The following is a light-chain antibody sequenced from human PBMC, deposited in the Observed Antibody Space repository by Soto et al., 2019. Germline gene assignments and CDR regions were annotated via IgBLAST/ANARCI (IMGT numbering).Light chain of an antibody. CDR2: AAS. CDR3: QQYGSSGT. J-gene: IGKJ1*01. CDR1: QSVSSRF. Sequence: IVLTQSPCTLSLSPGERATLSCRTSQSVSSRFLAWYQQKAGQAPRLLIYAASSRATGIPDRFSGSGSGTDFTLTISRLEPEDFAVYYCQQYGSSGTFGQGTKVDIK. V-gene: IGKV3-20*01.